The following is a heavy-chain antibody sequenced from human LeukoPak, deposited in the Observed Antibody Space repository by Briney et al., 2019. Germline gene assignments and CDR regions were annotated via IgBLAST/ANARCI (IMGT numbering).Heavy chain of an antibody. V-gene: IGHV3-23*01. CDR3: AKDLGDSSGYYVYDY. J-gene: IGHJ4*02. CDR1: GFTFSSYA. D-gene: IGHD3-22*01. Sequence: GGSLRLSCAASGFTFSSYAMSWVRQAPGKGLERVSAISGSGGSTYYADSVKGRFTISRDNSKNTLYLQMNSLRAEDTAVYYCAKDLGDSSGYYVYDYWGQGTLVTVSS. CDR2: ISGSGGST.